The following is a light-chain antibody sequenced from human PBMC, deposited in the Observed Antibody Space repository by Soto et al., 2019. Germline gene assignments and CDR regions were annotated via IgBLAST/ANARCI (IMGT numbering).Light chain of an antibody. CDR2: GAS. Sequence: EIVLTQSPGTLSLSPGERATLSCRASQSVSSTYLAWFQQKPGQAPRLLIFGASNRATRIPDRFSGSGSGTDFTLTISRLEPEDFAVYYCQQYGSSPPFTFGQGTKLEIK. CDR1: QSVSSTY. CDR3: QQYGSSPPFT. J-gene: IGKJ2*01. V-gene: IGKV3-20*01.